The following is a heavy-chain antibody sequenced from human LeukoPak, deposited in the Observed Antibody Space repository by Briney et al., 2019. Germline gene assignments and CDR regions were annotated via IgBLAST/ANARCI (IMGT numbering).Heavy chain of an antibody. D-gene: IGHD6-19*01. Sequence: GGSLRLSCAASGFIFSDYYMSWIRQAPGKGLEWLSSISSGGSTIYYADSVKGRFTISRDNAQNSLYLQMNSLRAEDTAVYYCARILDSAWGELGYWGQGTLVTVSS. J-gene: IGHJ4*02. CDR1: GFIFSDYY. CDR3: ARILDSAWGELGY. CDR2: ISSGGSTI. V-gene: IGHV3-11*04.